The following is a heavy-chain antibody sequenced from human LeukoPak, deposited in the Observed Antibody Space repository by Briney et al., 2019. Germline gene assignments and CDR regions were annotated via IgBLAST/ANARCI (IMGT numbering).Heavy chain of an antibody. V-gene: IGHV3-30*18. J-gene: IGHJ4*02. CDR3: AKAEPPGIAAAGHFDY. CDR1: GFTFSSYG. Sequence: GGYLRLSCAASGFTFSSYGMHWVRQAPGKGLEWVAVISYDGSNKYYADSVKGRFTISRDNSKNTLYLQMNSLRAEDTAVYYCAKAEPPGIAAAGHFDYWGQGTLVTVSS. D-gene: IGHD6-13*01. CDR2: ISYDGSNK.